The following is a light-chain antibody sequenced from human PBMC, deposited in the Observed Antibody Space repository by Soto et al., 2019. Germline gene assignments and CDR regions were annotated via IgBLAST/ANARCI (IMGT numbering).Light chain of an antibody. CDR3: CSYARSSTVV. J-gene: IGLJ3*02. CDR2: EAT. Sequence: QSALTQPASVSGCPGQSITISCTGTSSDVGGFNLVSWYQQHPGKDPKLIIYEATKRPSGVSNRFSGSKSGNTASMTISGLQAEDEADYFCCSYARSSTVVFGGGTKVTVL. V-gene: IGLV2-23*02. CDR1: SSDVGGFNL.